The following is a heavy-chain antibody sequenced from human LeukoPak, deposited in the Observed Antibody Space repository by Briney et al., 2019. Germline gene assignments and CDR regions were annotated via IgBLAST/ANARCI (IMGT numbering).Heavy chain of an antibody. J-gene: IGHJ4*02. CDR2: IYYSGST. D-gene: IGHD3-10*01. Sequence: SETLSLTCAVSGGSISSSNWWSWVRQPPGKGLEWIGEIYYSGSTNYNPSLKSRVTISVDTSKNQFSLKLSSVTAADTAVYYCARLSVRGVMGEDYWGQGTLVTVSS. V-gene: IGHV4-4*02. CDR3: ARLSVRGVMGEDY. CDR1: GGSISSSNW.